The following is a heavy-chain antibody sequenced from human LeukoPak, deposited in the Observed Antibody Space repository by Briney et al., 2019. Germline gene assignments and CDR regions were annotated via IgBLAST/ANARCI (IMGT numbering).Heavy chain of an antibody. V-gene: IGHV1-18*01. CDR3: ARGTLDVAVAGTGYYYYYMDV. Sequence: RASVKVSCKASGYTFTSYGISWVRQAPGQGLEWMGWISAYNGNTNYAQKLQGRVTMTTDTSTSTAYMELRSLRSDDTAVYYCARGTLDVAVAGTGYYYYYMDVWGKGTTVTVSS. CDR1: GYTFTSYG. D-gene: IGHD6-19*01. CDR2: ISAYNGNT. J-gene: IGHJ6*03.